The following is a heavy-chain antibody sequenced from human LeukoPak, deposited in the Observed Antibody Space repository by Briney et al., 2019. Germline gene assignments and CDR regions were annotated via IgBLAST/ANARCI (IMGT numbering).Heavy chain of an antibody. CDR3: ARGHSIAVADGTDV. D-gene: IGHD6-19*01. V-gene: IGHV4-31*03. CDR1: VGSISSGGYY. Sequence: SETLSLTCTVSVGSISSGGYYWSWIRQHPGKGLEWLGYIYYSGSTYYNPSLKSRVTISVDTSKNQFSLKLTSVTAADTAVYYCARGHSIAVADGTDVWGKGTTVTVSS. J-gene: IGHJ6*04. CDR2: IYYSGST.